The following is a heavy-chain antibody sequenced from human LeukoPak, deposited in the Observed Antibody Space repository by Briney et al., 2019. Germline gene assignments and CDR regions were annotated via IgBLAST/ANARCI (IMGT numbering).Heavy chain of an antibody. D-gene: IGHD3-3*01. CDR3: ARRYGVVIPYFDY. V-gene: IGHV5-51*01. CDR1: GYIYTSYW. J-gene: IGHJ4*02. Sequence: GESLKISCNSSGYIYTSYWIGWVRQMPGKGLEWMGIIYPGDSDTRYSPSFQGQVTISADKSISTAYLQWSSLKASDTAMYYCARRYGVVIPYFDYWGQGTLVTVSS. CDR2: IYPGDSDT.